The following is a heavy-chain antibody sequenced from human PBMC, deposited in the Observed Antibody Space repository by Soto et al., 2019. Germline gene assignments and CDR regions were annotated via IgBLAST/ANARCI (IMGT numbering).Heavy chain of an antibody. D-gene: IGHD4-17*01. CDR3: VSQRTTVPTQAYFDY. CDR2: VYYRGRS. J-gene: IGHJ4*02. V-gene: IGHV4-39*01. Sequence: SETLSLPCTVSGGSVTHSSYYWGWIRQSPGKGLKWIGSVYYRGRSYSKSSVKSRVTISVGTSKNRFSLSLNSVTASDTAVYFCVSQRTTVPTQAYFDYWGPGALVTVS. CDR1: GGSVTHSSYY.